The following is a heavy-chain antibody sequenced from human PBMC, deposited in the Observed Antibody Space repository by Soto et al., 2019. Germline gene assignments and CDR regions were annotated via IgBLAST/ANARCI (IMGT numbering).Heavy chain of an antibody. CDR2: INHSRST. J-gene: IGHJ5*02. CDR1: GGSFSGYY. CDR3: ARVLAWSGYGGLDP. Sequence: QVQLQQWGAGLLKPSETLSLTCAVYGGSFSGYYWSWIRQPPGKGLEWIGEINHSRSTNYNPSLKSRVTISVDTSKNQFSLKLSSVTAADTAVYYCARVLAWSGYGGLDPWGQGTLVTVSS. D-gene: IGHD3-3*01. V-gene: IGHV4-34*01.